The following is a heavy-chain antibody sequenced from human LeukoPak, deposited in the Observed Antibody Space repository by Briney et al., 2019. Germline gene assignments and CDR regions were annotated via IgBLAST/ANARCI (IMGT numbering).Heavy chain of an antibody. Sequence: PGGSLRLSCSASGFTFSSYAMHWVRQAPGKGLEYVSAISSNGGSTYYADSVKGRFTISRDNSKNTLYLQMDSLRAEDTAVYYCAIGWELHRFGYWGQGTLVTVSS. CDR1: GFTFSSYA. V-gene: IGHV3-64*04. CDR2: ISSNGGST. CDR3: AIGWELHRFGY. D-gene: IGHD1-26*01. J-gene: IGHJ4*02.